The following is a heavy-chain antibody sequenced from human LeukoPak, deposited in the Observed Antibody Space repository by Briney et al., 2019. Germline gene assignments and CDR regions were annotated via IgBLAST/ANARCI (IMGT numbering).Heavy chain of an antibody. J-gene: IGHJ4*02. CDR1: GYTFTSYY. D-gene: IGHD6-13*01. CDR2: INPSGGSA. CDR3: ARSSVEQQLANDY. V-gene: IGHV1-46*01. Sequence: ASVKVSCKASGYTFTSYYMHWVRQAPGQGLEWMGIINPSGGSASYAQKFQGRVTMTRDTSTSTVYMELSSLRSEDTDVYYCARSSVEQQLANDYWGQGTLVTVSS.